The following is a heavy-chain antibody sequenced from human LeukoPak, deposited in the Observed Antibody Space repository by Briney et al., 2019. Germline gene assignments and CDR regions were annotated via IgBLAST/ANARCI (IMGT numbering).Heavy chain of an antibody. CDR2: IYYSGST. J-gene: IGHJ3*02. Sequence: PSETLSLTCTVSGGSISSHYWSWIRQPPGKGLEWIGYIYYSGSTNYNPSLKSRVTISVDTSKNQFSLKLSSVTAVDTAVYYCARDGMVHDAFDIWGQGTMVTVSS. CDR3: ARDGMVHDAFDI. D-gene: IGHD3-10*01. V-gene: IGHV4-59*11. CDR1: GGSISSHY.